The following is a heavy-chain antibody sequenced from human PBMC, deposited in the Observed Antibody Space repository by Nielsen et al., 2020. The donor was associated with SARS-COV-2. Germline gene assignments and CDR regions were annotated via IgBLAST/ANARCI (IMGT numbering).Heavy chain of an antibody. J-gene: IGHJ4*02. CDR2: INHSGST. CDR3: ARGVYYGSGTHFDY. Sequence: ESLKISCAVYGGSFSGYYWSWIRQPPGKGLEWIGEINHSGSTNYNPSLKSRVTISVDTSKNQFSLKLSSVTAADTAVYYCARGVYYGSGTHFDYWGQGTLVTVSS. CDR1: GGSFSGYY. V-gene: IGHV4-34*01. D-gene: IGHD3-10*01.